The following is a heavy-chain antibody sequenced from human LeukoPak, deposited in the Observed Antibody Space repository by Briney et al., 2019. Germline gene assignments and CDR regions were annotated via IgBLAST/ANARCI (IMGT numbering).Heavy chain of an antibody. CDR1: GFTFSSYA. D-gene: IGHD4-17*01. CDR2: ISYDGSNK. CDR3: AREPSYGDPFDY. J-gene: IGHJ4*02. Sequence: GGSLRLSCAASGFTFSSYAMHWVRQAPGKGLEWVAVISYDGSNKYYADSVKGRFTISRDNSKNTLYLQMNSLRAEDTAVYYCAREPSYGDPFDYWGQGTLVTVSS. V-gene: IGHV3-30-3*01.